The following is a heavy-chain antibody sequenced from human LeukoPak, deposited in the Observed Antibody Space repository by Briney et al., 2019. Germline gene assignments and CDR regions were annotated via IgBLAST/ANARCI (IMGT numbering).Heavy chain of an antibody. D-gene: IGHD7-27*01. V-gene: IGHV3-30*19. CDR1: GFTFSSYS. CDR2: ISYDGSNK. Sequence: PGRSLRLSCAASGFTFSSYSMNWVRQAPGKGLEWVAVISYDGSNKYYADSVKGRFTISRDNSKNTLYLQMNSLRAEDTAVYYCARGELGSFDYWGQGTLVTVSS. CDR3: ARGELGSFDY. J-gene: IGHJ4*02.